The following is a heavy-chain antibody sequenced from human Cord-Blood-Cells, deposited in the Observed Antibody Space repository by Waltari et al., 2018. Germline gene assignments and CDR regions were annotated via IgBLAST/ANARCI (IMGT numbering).Heavy chain of an antibody. V-gene: IGHV1-69*01. D-gene: IGHD2-2*02. Sequence: QVQLVQSGAEVKKPRSSVKVFCKASGGTFSSYAIRWVRPAHGPGLEWMGGIIPIFGTANYAQKFQGRVTITADESTSTAYMELSSLRSEDTAVYYCARYGIKEVPAAITGGAFDIWGQGTMVTVSS. CDR1: GGTFSSYA. CDR2: IIPIFGTA. J-gene: IGHJ3*02. CDR3: ARYGIKEVPAAITGGAFDI.